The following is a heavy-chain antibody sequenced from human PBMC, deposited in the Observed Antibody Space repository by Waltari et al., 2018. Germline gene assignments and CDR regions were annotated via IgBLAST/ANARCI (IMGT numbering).Heavy chain of an antibody. CDR1: GFTFSRFW. CDR2: IDSDGTSE. CDR3: AKVAPRTYRSPVPGRDYYYGMDV. D-gene: IGHD6-13*01. V-gene: IGHV3-74*01. Sequence: EVRLVESGGGLVQPGESLRLSCAASGFTFSRFWMHWVRQAPGKGLVWVARIDSDGTSERYAASVKGRFTIARDNAKNTLYLQMKRLRVEDTAVYYCAKVAPRTYRSPVPGRDYYYGMDVWGQGTTVTVFS. J-gene: IGHJ6*02.